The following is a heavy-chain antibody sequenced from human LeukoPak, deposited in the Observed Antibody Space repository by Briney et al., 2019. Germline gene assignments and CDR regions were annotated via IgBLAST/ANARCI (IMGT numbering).Heavy chain of an antibody. J-gene: IGHJ4*02. Sequence: GGSLRLSCAASGFTFSSYAMSWVRQAPGKGLEWDSAISGSGGSTYYADSVKGRFTISRDNSKNTLYLQMNSLRAEDTAVYYCAKDPEGGYSYGYSFDYWGQGTLVTVSS. V-gene: IGHV3-23*01. CDR3: AKDPEGGYSYGYSFDY. CDR1: GFTFSSYA. D-gene: IGHD5-18*01. CDR2: ISGSGGST.